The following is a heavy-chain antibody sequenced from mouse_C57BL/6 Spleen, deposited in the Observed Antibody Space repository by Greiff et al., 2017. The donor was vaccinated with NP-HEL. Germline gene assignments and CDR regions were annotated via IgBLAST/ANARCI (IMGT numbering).Heavy chain of an antibody. CDR1: GYTFTSYW. CDR3: ARPSNGAY. Sequence: QVQLQQSGAELVMPGASVKLSCKASGYTFTSYWMHWVKQRPGQGLEWIGEIDPSDSYTNYNQKFKGKSTLTVDKSSSTAYMQLSSLTSEDSAVYYCARPSNGAYWGQGTLVTVSA. CDR2: IDPSDSYT. V-gene: IGHV1-69*01. J-gene: IGHJ3*01. D-gene: IGHD4-1*01.